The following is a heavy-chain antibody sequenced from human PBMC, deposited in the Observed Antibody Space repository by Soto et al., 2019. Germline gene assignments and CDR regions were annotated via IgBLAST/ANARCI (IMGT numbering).Heavy chain of an antibody. Sequence: SETLSLTCSVSGGPIRSSSHYWGWIRRSPGTGLEWIGSIDESGTTYYNPSLQSRVTVSVDTSKNQFSLKVISVTGADTAIYYCAREGGYVDYWGQGTLVTVSS. D-gene: IGHD3-16*01. J-gene: IGHJ4*02. CDR1: GGPIRSSSHY. CDR3: AREGGYVDY. CDR2: IDESGTT. V-gene: IGHV4-39*02.